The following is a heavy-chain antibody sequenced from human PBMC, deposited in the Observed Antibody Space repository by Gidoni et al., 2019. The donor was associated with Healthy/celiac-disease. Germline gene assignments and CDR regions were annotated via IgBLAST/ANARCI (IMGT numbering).Heavy chain of an antibody. CDR1: GFTFSSYS. CDR3: ARESAGGYDFWSGYYTEYFDY. J-gene: IGHJ4*02. D-gene: IGHD3-3*01. CDR2: ISSSSSTI. V-gene: IGHV3-48*01. Sequence: EVQPVESGGGLVQPGGSLRLSCAASGFTFSSYSMNWVRQAPGKGLEWVSYISSSSSTIYYADSVKGRFTISRDNAKNSLYLQMNSLRAEDTAVYYCARESAGGYDFWSGYYTEYFDYWGQGTLVTVSS.